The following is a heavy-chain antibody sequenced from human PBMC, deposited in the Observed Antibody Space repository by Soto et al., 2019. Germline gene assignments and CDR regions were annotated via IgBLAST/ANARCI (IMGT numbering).Heavy chain of an antibody. J-gene: IGHJ5*02. CDR2: IIPIFGTA. V-gene: IGHV1-69*06. CDR3: AREVLGDYDFWSGYFNWFDP. Sequence: SVKVSCKASGGTFSSYAISWVRQAPGQGLEWMGGIIPIFGTANYAQKFQGRVTITADKSTSTAYMELSSLRSEDTAVYYCAREVLGDYDFWSGYFNWFDPWGQGTLVTSPQ. CDR1: GGTFSSYA. D-gene: IGHD3-3*01.